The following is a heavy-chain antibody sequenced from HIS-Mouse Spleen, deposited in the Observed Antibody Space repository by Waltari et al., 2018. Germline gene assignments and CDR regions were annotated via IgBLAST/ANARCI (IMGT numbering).Heavy chain of an antibody. CDR1: GGSFSGYY. CDR2: INHSGST. Sequence: QVQLQQWGAGLLKPSETLSLTCAVHGGSFSGYYWSWIRQPPGKGLEWIGEINHSGSTNYNPSLKSRVTISVDTSKNQFSLKLSSVTAADTAVYYCARGELEHDAFDIWGQGTMVTVSS. V-gene: IGHV4-34*01. J-gene: IGHJ3*02. CDR3: ARGELEHDAFDI. D-gene: IGHD1-1*01.